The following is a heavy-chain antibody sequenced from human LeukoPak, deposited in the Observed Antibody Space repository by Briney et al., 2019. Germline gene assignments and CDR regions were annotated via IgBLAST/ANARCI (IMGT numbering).Heavy chain of an antibody. Sequence: SVKVSCKASGGTFISYAISWVRQAPGQGLEWMGGIIPIFGTANYAQKFQGRVTITTDESTSTAYMELSSLRSEDTAVYYCARSIAVAGTSYYFDYWGQGNLVTVSS. J-gene: IGHJ4*02. CDR3: ARSIAVAGTSYYFDY. V-gene: IGHV1-69*05. CDR2: IIPIFGTA. D-gene: IGHD6-19*01. CDR1: GGTFISYA.